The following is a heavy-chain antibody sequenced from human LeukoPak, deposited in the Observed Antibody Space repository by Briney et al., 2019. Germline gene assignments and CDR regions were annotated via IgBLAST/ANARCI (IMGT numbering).Heavy chain of an antibody. CDR3: AKGNGVTVTTLNWFDP. D-gene: IGHD4-17*01. Sequence: GRSLRLSCAASGFTFSSYGMHWVRQAPGKGLEWVAVISYDGSNKYYADSVKGRFTISRDNSKNTLYLQMNSLRAEDTAVYYCAKGNGVTVTTLNWFDPWGQGTLVTVSS. J-gene: IGHJ5*02. V-gene: IGHV3-30*18. CDR2: ISYDGSNK. CDR1: GFTFSSYG.